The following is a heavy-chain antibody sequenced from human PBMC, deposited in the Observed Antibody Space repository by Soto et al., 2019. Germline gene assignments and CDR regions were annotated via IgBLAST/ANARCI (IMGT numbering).Heavy chain of an antibody. CDR1: GGSISSGGYY. CDR2: IYYSGST. V-gene: IGHV4-31*03. D-gene: IGHD1-20*01. Sequence: SETVSLTCTVSGGSISSGGYYWSWIRLHPGKGLEWIGYIYYSGSTYYNPSLKSRVTISVDTSKNQFSLKLSSVTAADTAVYYFARDGGNWHDFAYWGQGTLVIVSS. J-gene: IGHJ4*02. CDR3: ARDGGNWHDFAY.